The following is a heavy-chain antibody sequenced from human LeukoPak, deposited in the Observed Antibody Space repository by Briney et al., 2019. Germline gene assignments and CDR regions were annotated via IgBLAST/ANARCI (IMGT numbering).Heavy chain of an antibody. J-gene: IGHJ6*02. CDR3: ARVARFLEWLSGYYYGMDV. CDR1: GFTFSSYA. CDR2: ISGSGGST. D-gene: IGHD3-3*01. V-gene: IGHV3-23*01. Sequence: GGSLRLSCAASGFTFSSYAMSWVRQAPGKGLEWVSAISGSGGSTYYADSVKGRFTISRDNSKNTLYLQMNSLRAEDTAVYYCARVARFLEWLSGYYYGMDVWGQGTTVTVSS.